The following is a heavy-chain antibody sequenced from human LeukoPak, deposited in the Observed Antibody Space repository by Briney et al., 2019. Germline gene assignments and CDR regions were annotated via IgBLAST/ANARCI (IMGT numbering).Heavy chain of an antibody. CDR1: GFTFSSYS. J-gene: IGHJ4*02. CDR2: ISSSSSYI. V-gene: IGHV3-21*01. D-gene: IGHD6-19*01. CDR3: ARGSRGWYEDFDY. Sequence: GGSLRLSCAASGFTFSSYSMNWVRQAPGKGLELVSSISSSSSYIYYADSVKGRFTISRDNAKNSLYLQMNSLRAEDTAVYYCARGSRGWYEDFDYWGQGTLVTVSS.